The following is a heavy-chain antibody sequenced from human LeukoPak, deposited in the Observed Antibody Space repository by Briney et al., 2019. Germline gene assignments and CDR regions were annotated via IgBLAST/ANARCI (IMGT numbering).Heavy chain of an antibody. CDR1: GGSFDGYY. Sequence: SSETLSLTCAVFGGSFDGYYWSWIRQPPGKGLEWIGYISYSGSTNYNPSLKSRVIISVDTSKNQFSLKLSSVTAADTAVYYCARSLTYYYYYYMDVWGKGTTVTISS. D-gene: IGHD3-16*01. J-gene: IGHJ6*03. CDR3: ARSLTYYYYYYMDV. V-gene: IGHV4-59*01. CDR2: ISYSGST.